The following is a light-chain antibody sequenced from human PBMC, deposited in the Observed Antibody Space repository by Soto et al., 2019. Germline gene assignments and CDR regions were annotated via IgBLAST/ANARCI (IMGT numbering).Light chain of an antibody. Sequence: EIVLTQSPGTLSLSPGERATLSCRASQSVNSNYLAWYQQKPGQAPRLLIKGASSRATGIPARFSGSGSGTDFTLTISRLEPEDFAVYYCQQYSNSPPLTFGGGTKVEIK. V-gene: IGKV3-20*01. CDR2: GAS. CDR3: QQYSNSPPLT. CDR1: QSVNSNY. J-gene: IGKJ4*01.